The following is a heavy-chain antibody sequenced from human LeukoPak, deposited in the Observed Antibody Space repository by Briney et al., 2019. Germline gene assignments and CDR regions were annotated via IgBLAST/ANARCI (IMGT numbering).Heavy chain of an antibody. CDR2: ISPSGDST. CDR1: GFTFSSHS. Sequence: GGSLTLTCAASGFTFSSHSMSWVRQPPPEGREWVAAISPSGDSTTYRDSVKGQFTISRDNSRNRLYLQMNTLTVEDTAIYDSAGRLLTGAVTDFFDFWGQGALVTVSS. J-gene: IGHJ4*02. CDR3: AGRLLTGAVTDFFDF. D-gene: IGHD2-21*02. V-gene: IGHV3-23*01.